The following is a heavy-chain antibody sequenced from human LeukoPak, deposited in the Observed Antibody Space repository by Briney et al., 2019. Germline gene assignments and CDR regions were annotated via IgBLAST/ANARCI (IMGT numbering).Heavy chain of an antibody. D-gene: IGHD3-10*01. V-gene: IGHV4-30-2*01. CDR3: AKGYYYGSGSYGTFDI. Sequence: SETLSLTCAVSGGSISSGGYSWNWIRQPPGKGLEWIGYIYHSGSTYYNPSLKSRVTISVDRSKNQFSLKLSSVTAADTAVYYCAKGYYYGSGSYGTFDIWGQGTMVTVSS. CDR2: IYHSGST. J-gene: IGHJ3*02. CDR1: GGSISSGGYS.